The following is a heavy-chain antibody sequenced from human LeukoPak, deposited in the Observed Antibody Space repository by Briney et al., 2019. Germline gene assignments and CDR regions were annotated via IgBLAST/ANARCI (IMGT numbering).Heavy chain of an antibody. CDR1: GYTFTSYY. V-gene: IGHV1-46*01. Sequence: AASVKVSCKASGYTFTSYYMHWVRQAPGQGLEWMGIINPSGGSTSYAQKFQGRVTMTRDTSTSTVYMELSSLRAEDTAVYYCAKIDYDFWSGQNIGIDYWGQGTLVTVSS. D-gene: IGHD3-3*01. J-gene: IGHJ4*02. CDR3: AKIDYDFWSGQNIGIDY. CDR2: INPSGGST.